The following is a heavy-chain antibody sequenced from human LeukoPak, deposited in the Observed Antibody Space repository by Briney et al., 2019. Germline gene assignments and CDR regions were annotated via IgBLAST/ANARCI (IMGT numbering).Heavy chain of an antibody. CDR1: GFTFSSYS. D-gene: IGHD3-22*01. J-gene: IGHJ4*02. V-gene: IGHV3-21*01. Sequence: GGSLRLSCAASGFTFSSYSMNWVRQAPGKGLEWVSSISSSSSYIYYADSVKGRFTISRDNGKKSVYLQMISLRAEDTAVYYCASGDYYDSTGFYHGDHYWGQGTLLTVSS. CDR2: ISSSSSYI. CDR3: ASGDYYDSTGFYHGDHY.